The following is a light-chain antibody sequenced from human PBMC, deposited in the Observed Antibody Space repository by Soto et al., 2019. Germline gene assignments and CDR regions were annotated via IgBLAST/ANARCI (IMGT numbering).Light chain of an antibody. J-gene: IGLJ2*01. CDR1: SGHSSYA. CDR3: QTWGTGIRV. CDR2: LNSDGSH. Sequence: QLVLTQSPSASASLGASVKLTCTLSSGHSSYAIAWLQQQPAKGPRYLMKLNSDGSHSKGDGIPDRFSGSSSGAERYLTISSLQSEDEADYYCQTWGTGIRVFGGGTKLTVL. V-gene: IGLV4-69*01.